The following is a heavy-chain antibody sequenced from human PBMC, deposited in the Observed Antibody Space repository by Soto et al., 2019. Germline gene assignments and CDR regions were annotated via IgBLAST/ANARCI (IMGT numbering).Heavy chain of an antibody. D-gene: IGHD6-6*01. CDR1: GGSVSSGSYY. CDR3: ARERTSSIAAPYGMDV. J-gene: IGHJ6*02. CDR2: IYYSGST. V-gene: IGHV4-61*01. Sequence: SETLSLTCTVSGGSVSSGSYYWSWIRQPPGKGLEWIGYIYYSGSTNYNPSLKSRVTISVDTSKNQFSLKLSSVTAADTAMYYCARERTSSIAAPYGMDVWGQGNTVTVSS.